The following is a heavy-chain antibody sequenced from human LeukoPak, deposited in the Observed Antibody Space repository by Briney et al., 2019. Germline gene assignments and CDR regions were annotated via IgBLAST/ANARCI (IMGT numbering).Heavy chain of an antibody. CDR2: IDWDDDK. CDR1: GFSLSTSGMC. D-gene: IGHD1-1*01. CDR3: ARIKASVGTPDVYFDY. J-gene: IGHJ4*02. V-gene: IGHV2-70*11. Sequence: SGPALVKPTQTLTLTCTFSGFSLSTSGMCVSWIRQPPGKALEWLARIDWDDDKYYSTPLKTKLTISKYTPKNQVVLTMTNMDPVDTATYYCARIKASVGTPDVYFDYWGQGTLVTVSS.